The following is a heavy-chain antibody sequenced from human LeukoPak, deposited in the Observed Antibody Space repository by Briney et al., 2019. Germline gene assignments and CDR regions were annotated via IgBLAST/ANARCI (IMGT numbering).Heavy chain of an antibody. V-gene: IGHV4-59*08. Sequence: SETLSLTCTVSGGSISSYYWSWIRQPPGKGLEWIGYIYYSGSANYNPSLKSRVTISVDTSKNQISLKLSSVTAADTAVYYCARLLPSSGWYPSYYFDYWGQGTLVTVSS. J-gene: IGHJ4*02. CDR1: GGSISSYY. D-gene: IGHD6-19*01. CDR2: IYYSGSA. CDR3: ARLLPSSGWYPSYYFDY.